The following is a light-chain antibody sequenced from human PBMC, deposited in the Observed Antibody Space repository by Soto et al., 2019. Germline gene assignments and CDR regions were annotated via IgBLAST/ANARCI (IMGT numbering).Light chain of an antibody. Sequence: DIPMTQSPSSLSASVGDRVTITCRASQSISNYLNWYQHKPGKAPNLLISAASTLQSGVPSRFSGSGSGTDFTLTISSLRPEDFATYYCQHSYSPPYTFGPGTKLQIK. CDR3: QHSYSPPYT. V-gene: IGKV1-39*01. CDR1: QSISNY. CDR2: AAS. J-gene: IGKJ2*01.